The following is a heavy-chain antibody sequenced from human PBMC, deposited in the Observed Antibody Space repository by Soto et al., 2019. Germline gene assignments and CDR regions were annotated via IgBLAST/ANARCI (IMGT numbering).Heavy chain of an antibody. V-gene: IGHV4-39*01. CDR3: ARLGGYVSVGYYYLWDS. J-gene: IGHJ4*02. CDR1: DGSMNSDSSY. CDR2: INHSGST. D-gene: IGHD3-22*01. Sequence: PSGTLSLTCRVSDGSMNSDSSYWGWIRQPPGKGLGWIGVINHSGSTYHNLSLKGRVTMSVDASRNQFSLKLTSMTAADTAVYYCARLGGYVSVGYYYLWDSWGQGTLVTVSS.